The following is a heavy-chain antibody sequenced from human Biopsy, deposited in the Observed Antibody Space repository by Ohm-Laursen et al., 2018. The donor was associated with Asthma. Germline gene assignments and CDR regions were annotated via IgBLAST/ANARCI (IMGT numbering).Heavy chain of an antibody. J-gene: IGHJ4*02. V-gene: IGHV1-24*01. CDR3: ASDFPKDYVRYNFQF. CDR1: GYSLTDLS. CDR2: HDHEEGGT. Sequence: ASVKVSCRVSGYSLTDLSMHWVRQAPGQGLEWMGGHDHEEGGTVNARRFQGRVTMTEDTSTDTAYMELSSLSSDDTAVYYCASDFPKDYVRYNFQFWGQGTLVTVSS. D-gene: IGHD4-17*01.